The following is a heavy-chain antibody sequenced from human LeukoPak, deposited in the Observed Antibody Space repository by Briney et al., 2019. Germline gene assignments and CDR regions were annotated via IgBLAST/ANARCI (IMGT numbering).Heavy chain of an antibody. CDR2: ISSSSSYI. D-gene: IGHD3-10*01. CDR3: ARVWFGELALDY. Sequence: GGSLRLSCAASGFTFSSYSMNWVRQAPGKGLEWVSSISSSSSYIYYADSVKGRFTISRDNAKNSLYLQMNSLRAEDTAVYYCARVWFGELALDYWGQGTLVTVSS. J-gene: IGHJ4*02. V-gene: IGHV3-21*04. CDR1: GFTFSSYS.